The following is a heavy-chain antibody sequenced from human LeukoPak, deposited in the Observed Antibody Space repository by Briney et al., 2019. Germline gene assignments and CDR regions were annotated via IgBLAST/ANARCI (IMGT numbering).Heavy chain of an antibody. V-gene: IGHV3-23*01. D-gene: IGHD3-10*01. J-gene: IGHJ4*02. CDR3: AKHLDYYGSGSFDY. Sequence: ISGSGGSTYYADSVKGRFTISRDNSKNTLYLQMNSLRAEDTAVYYCAKHLDYYGSGSFDYWGQGTLVTVSS. CDR2: ISGSGGST.